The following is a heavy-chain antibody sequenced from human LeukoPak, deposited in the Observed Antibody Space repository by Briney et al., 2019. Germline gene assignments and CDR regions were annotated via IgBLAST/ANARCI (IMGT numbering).Heavy chain of an antibody. CDR2: MNPNSGNT. V-gene: IGHV1-8*01. Sequence: ASVKVSCKASGYTFTSYDINWVRQATGQGLEWMGWMNPNSGNTGYAQKFQGRVTMTRNTSMTTVYMELSSLRSEDTAVYYCARERSGYDHSHYYYYMDVWGKGSTVTVSS. CDR3: ARERSGYDHSHYYYYMDV. J-gene: IGHJ6*03. CDR1: GYTFTSYD. D-gene: IGHD5-12*01.